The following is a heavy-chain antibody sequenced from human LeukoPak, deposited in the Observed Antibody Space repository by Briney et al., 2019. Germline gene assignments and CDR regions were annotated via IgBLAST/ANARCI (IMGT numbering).Heavy chain of an antibody. Sequence: GGSLRLSCAASGFTFSSYSMNWVRQAPGKGLEWVSSISSSSSYIYYADSVKGRFTISRDNAKNSLYLQMNSLRAEDTAVYYCARDSLIVVVPAAGNWFDPWGQGTLVTVSS. CDR2: ISSSSSYI. J-gene: IGHJ5*02. D-gene: IGHD2-2*01. CDR1: GFTFSSYS. CDR3: ARDSLIVVVPAAGNWFDP. V-gene: IGHV3-21*01.